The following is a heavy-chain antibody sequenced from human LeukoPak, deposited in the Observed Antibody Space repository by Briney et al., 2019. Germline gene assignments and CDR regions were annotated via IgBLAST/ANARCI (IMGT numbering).Heavy chain of an antibody. CDR1: GFTFSTYS. Sequence: PGGSLRLSCAASGFTFSTYSMNWVRQAPGRGLEWLSYISTDSNHIYYADSVKGRFTISRDNAKDSLFLQMNSLRADDTAVYYCARARGFSSSSDAFDIWGQGTMVTVSS. CDR3: ARARGFSSSSDAFDI. CDR2: ISTDSNHI. J-gene: IGHJ3*02. V-gene: IGHV3-21*05. D-gene: IGHD6-6*01.